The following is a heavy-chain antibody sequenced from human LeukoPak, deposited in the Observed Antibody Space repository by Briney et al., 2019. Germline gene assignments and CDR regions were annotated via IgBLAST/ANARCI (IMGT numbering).Heavy chain of an antibody. Sequence: GGSLRLSCEASGFTFGTFGMAWVRQAPGKGLQWVSGITGSSTWTYYAASVKGRFTVSRDNSQNTLHLQMNSLRADDTAVYYCTRELVSSGTGYFDLWGRGTLVTVSS. V-gene: IGHV3-23*01. J-gene: IGHJ2*01. CDR1: GFTFGTFG. D-gene: IGHD3-10*01. CDR3: TRELVSSGTGYFDL. CDR2: ITGSSTWT.